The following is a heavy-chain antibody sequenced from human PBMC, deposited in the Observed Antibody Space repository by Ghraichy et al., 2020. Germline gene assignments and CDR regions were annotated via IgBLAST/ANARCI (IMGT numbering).Heavy chain of an antibody. Sequence: ASVKVSCKASGYTFTGYYMHLVRQAPGQGLEWMGWINPNSGGTNYAQKFQGWVTMTRDTSISTAYMELSRLRSDDTAVYYCARSEKPIRYCSSTSCYCDYWGQGTLVTVSS. V-gene: IGHV1-2*04. J-gene: IGHJ4*02. CDR2: INPNSGGT. CDR1: GYTFTGYY. CDR3: ARSEKPIRYCSSTSCYCDY. D-gene: IGHD2-2*01.